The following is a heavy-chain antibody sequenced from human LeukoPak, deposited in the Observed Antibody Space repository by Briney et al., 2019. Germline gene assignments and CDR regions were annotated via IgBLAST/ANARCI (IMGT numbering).Heavy chain of an antibody. CDR3: ATAGSRITFRGVYYYFDF. Sequence: GAPVKVSCKASGGTFSSYDISWVRQAPGQGPEWMGRIIPMLGITNSAQKFQGRITITADQSTTTAYMELSSLGSDDTAVYYCATAGSRITFRGVYYYFDFWGQGTLVTVSS. J-gene: IGHJ4*02. D-gene: IGHD3-16*01. CDR1: GGTFSSYD. CDR2: IIPMLGIT. V-gene: IGHV1-69*04.